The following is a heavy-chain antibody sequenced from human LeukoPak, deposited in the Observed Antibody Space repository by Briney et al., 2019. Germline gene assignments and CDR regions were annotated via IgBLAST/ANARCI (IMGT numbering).Heavy chain of an antibody. CDR2: INHSGST. CDR1: GFTFSSYA. V-gene: IGHV4-34*01. Sequence: GSLRLSCAASGFTFSSYAMSWIRQPPGKGLEWIGEINHSGSTNYNPSLKSRVTISVDTSKNQFSLKLSSVTAADTAVYYCARGLVWFGPYFDYWGQGTLVTVSS. J-gene: IGHJ4*02. D-gene: IGHD3-10*01. CDR3: ARGLVWFGPYFDY.